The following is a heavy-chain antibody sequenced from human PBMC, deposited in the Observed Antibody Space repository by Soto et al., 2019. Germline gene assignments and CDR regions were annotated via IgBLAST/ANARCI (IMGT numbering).Heavy chain of an antibody. V-gene: IGHV3-30*03. CDR2: ISYDGSNK. J-gene: IGHJ6*02. Sequence: PGGSLRLSCAASGFTFSSYGMHWVRQAPGKGLEWVAVISYDGSNKYYADSVKGRFTISRDNSKNTLYLQMNSLRAEDTAVYYCKSSYSSSWYGYCYYGMDVWGQGTTVTVSS. CDR1: GFTFSSYG. D-gene: IGHD6-13*01. CDR3: KSSYSSSWYGYCYYGMDV.